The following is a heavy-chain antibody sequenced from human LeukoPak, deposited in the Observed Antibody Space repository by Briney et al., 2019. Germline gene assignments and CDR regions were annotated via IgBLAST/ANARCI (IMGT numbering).Heavy chain of an antibody. Sequence: SVKVSCKASGGTFSSYAISWVRQAPGQGLEWMGGITPIFGTANYAQKFQGRVTITADESTSTAYMELSSLRSEDTAVYYCARNEDYYDSSGSDYWGQGTLVTVSS. CDR2: ITPIFGTA. CDR1: GGTFSSYA. CDR3: ARNEDYYDSSGSDY. D-gene: IGHD3-22*01. J-gene: IGHJ4*02. V-gene: IGHV1-69*01.